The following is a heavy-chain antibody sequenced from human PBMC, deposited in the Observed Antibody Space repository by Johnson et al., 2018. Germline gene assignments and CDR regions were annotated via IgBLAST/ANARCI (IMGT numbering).Heavy chain of an antibody. Sequence: EVQLQESGGGLVQPGGSLTLSCAASGFILSNYYMHWVRQPPGKGLEWVSSMNTEGTNTKYAAALKGRFTISRDNAKNTLYLQMNSLRVEDTAVYYCVRDLEAYYYDSSGYPWGQGTLVTVSS. CDR3: VRDLEAYYYDSSGYP. J-gene: IGHJ5*02. V-gene: IGHV3-74*01. CDR1: GFILSNYY. CDR2: MNTEGTNT. D-gene: IGHD3-22*01.